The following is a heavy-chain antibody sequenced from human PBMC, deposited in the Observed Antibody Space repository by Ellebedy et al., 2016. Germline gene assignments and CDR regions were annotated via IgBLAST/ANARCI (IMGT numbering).Heavy chain of an antibody. J-gene: IGHJ1*01. CDR1: GFTVSSNY. CDR3: GRGGVMSRIRH. V-gene: IGHV4-34*08. Sequence: ESLKISCAASGFTVSSNYMSWVRQAPGKGLEWIGEVNHSGNTDYNPSLRSRVTISADTSKNQISLIMDSVTAADTAVYYCGRGGVMSRIRHWGQGTLVTVSS. D-gene: IGHD3-16*01. CDR2: VNHSGNT.